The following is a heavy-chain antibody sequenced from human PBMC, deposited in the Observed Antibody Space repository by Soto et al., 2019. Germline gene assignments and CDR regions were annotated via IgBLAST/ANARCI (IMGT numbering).Heavy chain of an antibody. J-gene: IGHJ5*02. CDR3: ANVGVLRTNFRWFDL. V-gene: IGHV3-21*01. CDR2: ITISGNYI. D-gene: IGHD2-8*01. CDR1: GFAFQTYT. Sequence: GGSLRLSCAASGFAFQTYTMEWLRQPPGKGLEWVSSITISGNYIYYADSVKGRFTISRDNGRNSVYLQMNSLRAEDTAVYYCANVGVLRTNFRWFDLWGQGTLVTVSS.